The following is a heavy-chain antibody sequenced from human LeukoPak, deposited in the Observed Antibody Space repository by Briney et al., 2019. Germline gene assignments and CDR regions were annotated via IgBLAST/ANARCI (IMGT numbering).Heavy chain of an antibody. CDR2: IIPILGIA. J-gene: IGHJ4*02. D-gene: IGHD1-20*01. CDR1: GGTFSSYA. CDR3: ARDQGDNWNDQFPYYFDY. Sequence: SVKVSCKASGGTFSSYAISWVRQAPEQGLEWMGRIIPILGIANYAQKFQGRVTITADKSTSTAYMELSSLRSEDTAVYYCARDQGDNWNDQFPYYFDYWGQGTLVTVSS. V-gene: IGHV1-69*04.